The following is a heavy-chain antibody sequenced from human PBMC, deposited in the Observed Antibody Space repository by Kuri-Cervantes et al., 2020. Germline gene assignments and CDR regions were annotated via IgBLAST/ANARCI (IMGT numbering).Heavy chain of an antibody. D-gene: IGHD3-16*01. CDR1: GSSISSYY. V-gene: IGHV4-59*01. Sequence: SETLSLTCTVSGSSISSYYWSWIRQPPGKGLEWIGYIYYSGSTNYNPSLKSRVTISVDTSKNQFSLKLSSVTAADTAVYYCAREMTFGEPPDYWGQGTLVTVSS. J-gene: IGHJ4*02. CDR2: IYYSGST. CDR3: AREMTFGEPPDY.